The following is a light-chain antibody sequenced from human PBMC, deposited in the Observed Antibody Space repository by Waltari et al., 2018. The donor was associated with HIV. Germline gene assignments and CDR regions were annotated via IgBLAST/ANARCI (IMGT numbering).Light chain of an antibody. Sequence: EIVMTQSPAILSVSPGERATLSCRASQSISGNLAWYQQTPGQSPRLLIYGASTRSAGVPARFSGSGSGTECTLTISSLQSEDFAISYCQQYTKWPRTFGQGTAV. CDR3: QQYTKWPRT. V-gene: IGKV3D-15*01. J-gene: IGKJ1*01. CDR1: QSISGN. CDR2: GAS.